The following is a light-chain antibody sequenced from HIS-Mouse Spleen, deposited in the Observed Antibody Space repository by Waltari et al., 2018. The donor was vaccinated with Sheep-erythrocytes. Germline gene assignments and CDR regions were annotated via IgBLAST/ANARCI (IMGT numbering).Light chain of an antibody. J-gene: IGLJ3*02. CDR2: SNN. V-gene: IGLV1-44*01. Sequence: QSVLTQPPSASGTPGQRVTISCSGSSPNIGSKSVTWYQQLPGTAPKLLIYSNNQRPSGVPDRFSGSKSGTSASLAISGLQSEDEADYYCAAWDDSLNVLVFGGGTKLTVL. CDR3: AAWDDSLNVLV. CDR1: SPNIGSKS.